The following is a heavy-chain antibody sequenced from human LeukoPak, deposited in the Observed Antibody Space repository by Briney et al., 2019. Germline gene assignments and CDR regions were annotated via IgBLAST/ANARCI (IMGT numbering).Heavy chain of an antibody. Sequence: GESLKISCKGSGYSFTSYWIGWVRQMPGKGLEWMGIIYPGDSDTRYSPSFQGQVTISADKSISTAYLQWSSLKASDSAMYYCARQRWLAAGAFDIWGQGTMVTVSS. V-gene: IGHV5-51*01. CDR3: ARQRWLAAGAFDI. J-gene: IGHJ3*02. CDR1: GYSFTSYW. D-gene: IGHD6-19*01. CDR2: IYPGDSDT.